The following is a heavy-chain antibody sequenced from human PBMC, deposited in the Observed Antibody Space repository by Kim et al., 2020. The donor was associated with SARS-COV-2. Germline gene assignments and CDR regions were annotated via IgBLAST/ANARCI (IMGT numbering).Heavy chain of an antibody. CDR3: ARDRDGASAGTLDF. D-gene: IGHD6-13*01. CDR2: IYFNGNT. Sequence: SETLSLTCTVSGASISTDHFYWTWIRQHPAKGLEWLGSIYFNGNTFYNTSLKTRLSISVDTSKNQFSLNLQSVTAADMALYFCARDRDGASAGTLDFWG. V-gene: IGHV4-31*03. J-gene: IGHJ4*01. CDR1: GASISTDHFY.